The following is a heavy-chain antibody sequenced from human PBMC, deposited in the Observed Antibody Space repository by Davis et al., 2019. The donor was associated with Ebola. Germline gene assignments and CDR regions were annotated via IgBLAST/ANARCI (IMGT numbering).Heavy chain of an antibody. CDR3: ARGVSITMIVPEGYFDY. CDR2: ISAYNGNT. CDR1: GYTFTSYG. J-gene: IGHJ4*02. V-gene: IGHV1-18*01. D-gene: IGHD3-22*01. Sequence: ASVKVSCKASGYTFTSYGISWVRQAPGQGLEWMGWISAYNGNTNYAQKLQGRVTMTTDTSTSTAYMELRSLRSDDTAVYYCARGVSITMIVPEGYFDYWGQGTLVTVSS.